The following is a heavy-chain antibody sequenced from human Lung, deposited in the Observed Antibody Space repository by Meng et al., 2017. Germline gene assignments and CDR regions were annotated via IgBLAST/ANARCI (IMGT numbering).Heavy chain of an antibody. CDR3: TSGGYLDY. CDR1: GYTFTNYG. V-gene: IGHV7-4-1*02. Sequence: QVQLVQSGSELKKPGASVKVSCKASGYTFTNYGMNWVLQAPGQGLEWMGWINTNTGNPTYVPGFTGRFVFSLDTSVSTAYLQINSLKAEDTAVYYCTSGGYLDYWGQGTLVTVSS. CDR2: INTNTGNP. D-gene: IGHD3-10*01. J-gene: IGHJ4*02.